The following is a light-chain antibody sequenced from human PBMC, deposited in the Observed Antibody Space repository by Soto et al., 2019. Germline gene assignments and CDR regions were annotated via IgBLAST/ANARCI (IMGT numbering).Light chain of an antibody. Sequence: DIQMTQSPSTLSASVGDRVAITCRASQSISTYLAWYQQKPGKAPKLLIYKASSLESGVPSRFSGSGSGAEFTLTISSLKPDDFATYYCQQYNSHSWTFGQGTTVDI. CDR3: QQYNSHSWT. V-gene: IGKV1-5*03. CDR1: QSISTY. CDR2: KAS. J-gene: IGKJ1*01.